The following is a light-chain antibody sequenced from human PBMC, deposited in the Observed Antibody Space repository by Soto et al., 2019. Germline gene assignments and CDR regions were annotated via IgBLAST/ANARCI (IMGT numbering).Light chain of an antibody. J-gene: IGKJ5*01. CDR1: QSISTW. Sequence: DIPVTQSPSTLSASVGDRVTITCRASQSISTWLAWYQQKPGKAPKLLIYDASNLEGGVPSRFSGGGSGTEFTLTISSLQPDDFAIYYCQQYNNYAVTFGQGTRLEIK. V-gene: IGKV1-5*01. CDR3: QQYNNYAVT. CDR2: DAS.